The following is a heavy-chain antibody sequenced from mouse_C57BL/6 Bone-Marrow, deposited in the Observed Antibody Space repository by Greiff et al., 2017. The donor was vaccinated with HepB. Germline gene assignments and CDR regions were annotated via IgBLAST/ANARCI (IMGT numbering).Heavy chain of an antibody. Sequence: DVKLVESGGGLVKPGGSLKLSCAASGFTFSSYTMSWVRQTPEKRLEWVATISGGGGNTYYPDSVKGRFTISRDNAKNTLYLQMSSLRSEDTALYYCARHGDYPAWFAYWGQGTLVTVSA. J-gene: IGHJ3*01. CDR3: ARHGDYPAWFAY. CDR1: GFTFSSYT. V-gene: IGHV5-9*01. D-gene: IGHD2-4*01. CDR2: ISGGGGNT.